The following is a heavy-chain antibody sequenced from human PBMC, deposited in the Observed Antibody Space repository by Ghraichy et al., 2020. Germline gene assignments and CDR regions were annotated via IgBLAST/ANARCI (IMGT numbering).Heavy chain of an antibody. Sequence: SLNISCAVSGGSISSGGYSWSWIRQPPGKGLEWIGYIYHSGSTYYNPSLKSRVTISVDRSKNQFSLKLSSVTAADTAVYYCASSLEWLLLSWGQGTLVTVSS. V-gene: IGHV4-30-2*01. D-gene: IGHD3-3*01. CDR3: ASSLEWLLLS. CDR2: IYHSGST. CDR1: GGSISSGGYS. J-gene: IGHJ4*02.